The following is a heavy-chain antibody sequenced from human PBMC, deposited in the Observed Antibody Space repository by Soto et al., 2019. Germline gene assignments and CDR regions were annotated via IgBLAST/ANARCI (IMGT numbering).Heavy chain of an antibody. D-gene: IGHD2-2*03. Sequence: SETLSLTCTVSGGSISSYYWSWIRQPPGKGLEWIGYIYYSGSTNYNPSLKSRVTISIDTSKNQFSLKLSSVTAADTAVYYCARTGYCSSTSCYHVDPWGQGTLVTVSS. CDR1: GGSISSYY. J-gene: IGHJ5*02. CDR2: IYYSGST. V-gene: IGHV4-59*08. CDR3: ARTGYCSSTSCYHVDP.